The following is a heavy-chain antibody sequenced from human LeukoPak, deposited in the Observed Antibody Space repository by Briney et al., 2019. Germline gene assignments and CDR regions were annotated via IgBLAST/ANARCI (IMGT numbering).Heavy chain of an antibody. CDR2: IYPGDSDT. V-gene: IGHV5-51*01. CDR3: ARHDWSRDGYTGSDH. D-gene: IGHD5-24*01. Sequence: GESLQISCKGSGYSFTSYWIGWVRQMPGKGLEWMGIIYPGDSDTRYSPSFQGQVTISADKSISTAYLQWSSLKASDTAMYYCARHDWSRDGYTGSDHWGQGTLVTVSS. J-gene: IGHJ4*02. CDR1: GYSFTSYW.